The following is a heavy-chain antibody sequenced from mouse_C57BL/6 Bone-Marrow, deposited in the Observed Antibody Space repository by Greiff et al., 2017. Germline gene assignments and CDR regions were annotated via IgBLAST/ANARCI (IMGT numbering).Heavy chain of an antibody. CDR2: IYPGNSDT. CDR1: GYTFTSYW. Sequence: VQLQQSGTVLARPGASVKMSCKTSGYTFTSYWMHWVKQRPGQGLEWIGAIYPGNSDTSYNQKFKGKAKLTAVTSASTAYMELSSLTNEDSAVYYGTREGTTVVDYFDYWGQGTTLTVSS. V-gene: IGHV1-5*01. J-gene: IGHJ2*01. D-gene: IGHD1-1*01. CDR3: TREGTTVVDYFDY.